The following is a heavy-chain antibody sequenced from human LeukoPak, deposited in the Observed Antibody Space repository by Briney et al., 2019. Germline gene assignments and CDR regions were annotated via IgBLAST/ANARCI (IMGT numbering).Heavy chain of an antibody. Sequence: GGSLRLSCAASGFTFGDHYMDWVRQAPGKGLEWVGRTRKKTNSYTTEYAASVKGRFTISRDDSKSIAYLQMNSLKTEDTAVYYCTRDFRGYLYYYDSSGYATFDYWGQGTLVTVSS. CDR2: TRKKTNSYTT. V-gene: IGHV3-72*01. J-gene: IGHJ4*02. CDR1: GFTFGDHY. CDR3: TRDFRGYLYYYDSSGYATFDY. D-gene: IGHD3-22*01.